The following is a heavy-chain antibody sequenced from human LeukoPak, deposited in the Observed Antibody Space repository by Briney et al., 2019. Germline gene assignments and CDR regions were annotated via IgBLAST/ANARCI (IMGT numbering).Heavy chain of an antibody. V-gene: IGHV3-15*01. J-gene: IGHJ4*02. CDR2: IKSKTAGGTT. Sequence: GGSLRLSCAASGFTFSSNWMFWVRQAPGKGLEWVGRIKSKTAGGTTDFAAPVKGRFSISRDDSQNMLYLQMNSLTSEDSAVYYCAQGSGQYYEYWGQGTLVTVSS. D-gene: IGHD3-22*01. CDR1: GFTFSSNW. CDR3: AQGSGQYYEY.